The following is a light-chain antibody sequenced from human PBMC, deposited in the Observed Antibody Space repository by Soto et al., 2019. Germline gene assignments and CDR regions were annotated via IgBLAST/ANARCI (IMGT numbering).Light chain of an antibody. CDR3: AAWDDSLKGPV. J-gene: IGLJ3*02. V-gene: IGLV1-44*01. CDR1: SSNIGGNT. Sequence: QAVVTQPPSTSGTPGQRVTMSCSGSSSNIGGNTVNWYQQFPGTAPKLLIYENNQRPSGVPDRFSGSKSGTSASLAINGLQSEDEADYHCAAWDDSLKGPVFGGGTKLTVL. CDR2: ENN.